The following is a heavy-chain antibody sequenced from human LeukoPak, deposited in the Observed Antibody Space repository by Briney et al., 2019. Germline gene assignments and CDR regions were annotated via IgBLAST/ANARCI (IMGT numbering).Heavy chain of an antibody. CDR2: INPNSGGT. CDR1: GYTFTGYY. Sequence: GASVTVSCKASGYTFTGYYMHWVRQAPGQGLEWMGWINPNSGGTNNAQKFQGRVTMTRDTSISTAYMELSTLRSDDTAVYYCARVPPGIAVAAHAFDIWGQGTMVTVSS. J-gene: IGHJ3*02. V-gene: IGHV1-2*02. CDR3: ARVPPGIAVAAHAFDI. D-gene: IGHD6-19*01.